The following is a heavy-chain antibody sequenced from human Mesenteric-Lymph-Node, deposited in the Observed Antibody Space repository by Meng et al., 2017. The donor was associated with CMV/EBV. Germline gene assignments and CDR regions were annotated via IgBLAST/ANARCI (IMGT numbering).Heavy chain of an antibody. J-gene: IGHJ6*02. CDR2: IYSGGSGT. CDR1: GFTFSDSA. CDR3: AKARGRAAAGDYYFYGMDV. D-gene: IGHD6-13*01. V-gene: IGHV3-23*03. Sequence: GGSLRLSCAASGFTFSDSAIFWVRQAPGKGLEWVSVIYSGGSGTYYADSVKGRFTISRDDSKNTLYLQMNSLRVEDTAVYYCAKARGRAAAGDYYFYGMDVWGQGTTVTVSS.